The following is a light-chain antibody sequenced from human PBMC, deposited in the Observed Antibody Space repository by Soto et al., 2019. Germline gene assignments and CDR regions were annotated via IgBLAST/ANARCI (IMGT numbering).Light chain of an antibody. CDR2: GAS. Sequence: EIVLTQSPDTLSVSPGERATLSCRASQSVGRNYLAWYQQKPGQAPRLLIHGASNRATGVPDRFSGSASGTDFTLTIRSREPEDFAVYYCRQYASSPLTFGGGTKVETK. CDR1: QSVGRNY. CDR3: RQYASSPLT. V-gene: IGKV3-20*01. J-gene: IGKJ4*01.